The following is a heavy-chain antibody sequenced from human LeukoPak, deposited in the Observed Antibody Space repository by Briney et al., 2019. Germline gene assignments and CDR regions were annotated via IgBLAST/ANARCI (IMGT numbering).Heavy chain of an antibody. Sequence: SVKVSCKASGGTFSSYAISWVRQAPGQGLESMGGIIPIFGTANYAQKFQGRVTITTDESTSTAYMELSSLRSEDTAVYYCARGREQQLVLNWFDPWGQGTLVTVSS. CDR2: IIPIFGTA. CDR1: GGTFSSYA. D-gene: IGHD6-13*01. V-gene: IGHV1-69*05. J-gene: IGHJ5*02. CDR3: ARGREQQLVLNWFDP.